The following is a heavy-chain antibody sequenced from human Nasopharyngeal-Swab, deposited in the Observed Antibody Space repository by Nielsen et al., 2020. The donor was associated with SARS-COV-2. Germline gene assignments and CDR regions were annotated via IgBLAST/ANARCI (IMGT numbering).Heavy chain of an antibody. CDR1: GFPFSTYG. V-gene: IGHV3-23*01. D-gene: IGHD2/OR15-2a*01. J-gene: IGHJ4*02. CDR3: AKDLKGPYFF. CDR2: ISGRGDNT. Sequence: GESLKISCAASGFPFSTYGMSWVRQAPGKGLEWVSSISGRGDNTYYADSVKGRFTISRDNSKNTLYLKMNSLRAEDTAIYYCAKDLKGPYFFWGQGTLVTVSS.